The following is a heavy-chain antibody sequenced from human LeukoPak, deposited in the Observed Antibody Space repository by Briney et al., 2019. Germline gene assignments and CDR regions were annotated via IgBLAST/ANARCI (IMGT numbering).Heavy chain of an antibody. J-gene: IGHJ4*02. CDR2: IYYSGST. V-gene: IGHV4-59*01. CDR1: GGSISSYY. D-gene: IGHD5-18*01. CDR3: ARLRGYSYGSFDY. Sequence: SETLSLTCTVSGGSISSYYWSWIGQRPGKGLEWIGYIYYSGSTNYNPSLKSRVTISVDTSKNQFSLKLSSVTAADTAVYYCARLRGYSYGSFDYWGQGTLVTVSS.